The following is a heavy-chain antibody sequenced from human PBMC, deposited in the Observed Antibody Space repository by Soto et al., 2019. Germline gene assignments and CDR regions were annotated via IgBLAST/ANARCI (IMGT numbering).Heavy chain of an antibody. J-gene: IGHJ4*02. Sequence: EVQLVESGGGLVKPGGSLRLSCAASGFTFSSYSMNWVRQAPGKGLEWVSSISSSSSYIYYADSVKGRFTISRDNAKNSLYLQMNSLRAEDTAVYYCASLYRGYDLRGVFDYWGQGTLVTVSS. CDR3: ASLYRGYDLRGVFDY. D-gene: IGHD5-12*01. CDR1: GFTFSSYS. V-gene: IGHV3-21*01. CDR2: ISSSSSYI.